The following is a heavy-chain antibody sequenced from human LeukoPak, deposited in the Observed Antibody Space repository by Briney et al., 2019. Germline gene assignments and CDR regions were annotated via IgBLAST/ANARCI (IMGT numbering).Heavy chain of an antibody. V-gene: IGHV3-33*08. J-gene: IGHJ4*02. CDR2: IWYDGSNK. CDR1: GFTFRNYV. CDR3: ARDMMMRFGELSFNFDY. D-gene: IGHD3-10*01. Sequence: PGGSLRLSCAASGFTFRNYVIHWVRQAPGKGLEWVAVIWYDGSNKYYADSVKGRFTISRDNSKNTLYLQMNSLRAEDTAVYYCARDMMMRFGELSFNFDYWGQGTLVTVSS.